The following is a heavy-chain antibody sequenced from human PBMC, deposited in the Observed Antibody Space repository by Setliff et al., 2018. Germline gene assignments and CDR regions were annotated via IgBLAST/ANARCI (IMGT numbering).Heavy chain of an antibody. D-gene: IGHD3-3*01. J-gene: IGHJ3*02. V-gene: IGHV1-46*03. CDR3: ARDRYYNSWSGTSITAPHDAFDI. CDR1: GGTFTNYG. CDR2: INPSGGLT. Sequence: ASVKVSCKASGGTFTNYGFSWVRQAPGQGLEWMGIINPSGGLTRYAQKFQGRVTMTRDTSTSTVYMEVSSLRSEDTAVYYCARDRYYNSWSGTSITAPHDAFDIWGQGTMVTVSS.